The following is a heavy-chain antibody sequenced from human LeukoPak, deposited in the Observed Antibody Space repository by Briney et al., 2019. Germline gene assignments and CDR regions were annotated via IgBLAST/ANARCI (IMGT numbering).Heavy chain of an antibody. CDR1: GYTFTSYA. CDR2: INAGNGNT. V-gene: IGHV1-3*01. D-gene: IGHD6-13*01. CDR3: AREKPRKQQLGRFGDY. Sequence: ASVKVSCKASGYTFTSYAMHWVRQAPGQRLEWMGWINAGNGNTKYSQKFQGRVTITRDTSASTAYMELSSLRSEDTAVYYCAREKPRKQQLGRFGDYWGQGTLVTVSS. J-gene: IGHJ4*02.